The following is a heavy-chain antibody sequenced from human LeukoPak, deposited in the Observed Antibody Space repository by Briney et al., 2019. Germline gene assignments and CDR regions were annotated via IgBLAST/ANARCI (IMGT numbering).Heavy chain of an antibody. CDR1: GGSIRSYY. CDR2: IYYSGST. D-gene: IGHD4-17*01. CDR3: ARTGSTVTMLYPFDH. V-gene: IGHV4-59*01. J-gene: IGHJ4*02. Sequence: SETLSLTCTVAGGSIRSYYWSWIRQPPGKGLEWIGYIYYSGSTNYNPSLKSRVSISVDTSKNQFSLKLSSVTAADTAVYYCARTGSTVTMLYPFDHWGQGTLVTVSS.